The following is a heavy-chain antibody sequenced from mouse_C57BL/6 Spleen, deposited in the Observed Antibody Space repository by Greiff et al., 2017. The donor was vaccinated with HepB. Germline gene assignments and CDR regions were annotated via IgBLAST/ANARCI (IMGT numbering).Heavy chain of an antibody. Sequence: EVQLVESGPGLVKPSQSLSLTCSVTGYSITSGYYWNWIRQFPGNKLEWMGYISYDGSNNYNPSFKNRISITRDTSKNQFFLKLNSVTTEDTATYYCARKNWYFDVWGTGTTVTVSS. CDR2: ISYDGSN. V-gene: IGHV3-6*01. CDR3: ARKNWYFDV. CDR1: GYSITSGYY. J-gene: IGHJ1*03.